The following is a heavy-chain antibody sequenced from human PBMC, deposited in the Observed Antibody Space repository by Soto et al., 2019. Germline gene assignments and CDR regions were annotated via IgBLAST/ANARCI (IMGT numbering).Heavy chain of an antibody. D-gene: IGHD2-2*01. CDR2: IVPMFGSL. V-gene: IGHV1-69*06. J-gene: IGHJ6*02. CDR3: ARVVILVPTASTHYYYHMDV. CDR1: EDSFSSYP. Sequence: QVQLVQSGTEVRKPGSSVKVSCKASEDSFSSYPVSWVRQAPGQGLEWMGEIVPMFGSLKSAQKFQDRLAISADKSTITVYLELSSLRSEDTAVYYCARVVILVPTASTHYYYHMDVWGPGTTVTVSS.